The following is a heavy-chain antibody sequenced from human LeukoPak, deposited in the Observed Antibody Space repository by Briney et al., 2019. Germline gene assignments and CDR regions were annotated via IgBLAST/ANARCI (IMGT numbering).Heavy chain of an antibody. CDR1: GGSISSYY. D-gene: IGHD6-13*01. J-gene: IGHJ5*02. Sequence: AASLSLTWTVAGGSISSYYCGWIRQHPGKGMEWIVYIYFSGSTNYNPSLKSRVTISVDTSKSQFSLKLSSVTAADTAGYYCGRGSSSNWGWFDPWGQGTLVTVSS. V-gene: IGHV4-59*01. CDR2: IYFSGST. CDR3: GRGSSSNWGWFDP.